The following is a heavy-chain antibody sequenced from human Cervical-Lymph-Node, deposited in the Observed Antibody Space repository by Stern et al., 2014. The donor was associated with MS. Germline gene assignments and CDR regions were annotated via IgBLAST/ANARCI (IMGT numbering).Heavy chain of an antibody. CDR3: ARDYGSGSSLTPWDY. CDR2: IYPGDSDT. Sequence: EVQLVESGAEVKKPGESLKISCEGSGYTFSNYWIGWVRQMPGKGLEWMGIIYPGDSDTRYSPSFQGQVTISADKSISTAYLQWSSLKSSDTAIYYCARDYGSGSSLTPWDYWGQGTLVTVSS. D-gene: IGHD3-10*01. V-gene: IGHV5-51*01. J-gene: IGHJ4*02. CDR1: GYTFSNYW.